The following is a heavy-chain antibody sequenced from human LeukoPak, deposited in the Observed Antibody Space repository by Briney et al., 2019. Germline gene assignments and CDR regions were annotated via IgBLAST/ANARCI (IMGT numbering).Heavy chain of an antibody. V-gene: IGHV3-74*01. CDR1: GFTFSSYW. J-gene: IGHJ6*03. D-gene: IGHD6-19*01. Sequence: PGGSLRLSCAASGFTFSSYWMHWVRQAPGKGLVWVSRINSDGSSTSYADSVKGRFTISRGNAKNTLYLQMNSLRAEDTAVYYCARTYSSGWPSTYYYYYYMDVWGKGTTVTVSS. CDR2: INSDGSST. CDR3: ARTYSSGWPSTYYYYYYMDV.